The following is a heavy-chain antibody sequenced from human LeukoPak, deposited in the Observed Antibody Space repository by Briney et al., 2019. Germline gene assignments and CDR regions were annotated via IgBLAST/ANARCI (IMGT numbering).Heavy chain of an antibody. CDR3: AKEYGDYEVFDYYYYMDV. CDR1: GFTFSSYA. CDR2: ISGSGGST. Sequence: GGSLRLSCTASGFTFSSYAMSWVRQAPGKGLEWVSAISGSGGSTFYADSVKGRFTISRDNSKNTLYLQMNSLRAEDTAVYYCAKEYGDYEVFDYYYYMDVWGKGTTVTVSS. D-gene: IGHD4-17*01. V-gene: IGHV3-23*01. J-gene: IGHJ6*03.